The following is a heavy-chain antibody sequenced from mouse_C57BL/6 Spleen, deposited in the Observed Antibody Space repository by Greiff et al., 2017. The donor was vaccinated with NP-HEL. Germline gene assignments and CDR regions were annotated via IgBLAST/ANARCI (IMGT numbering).Heavy chain of an antibody. D-gene: IGHD1-1*01. CDR1: GYTFTSYW. CDR3: AHTPVITTVVARYFDV. CDR2: IHPNSGST. V-gene: IGHV1-64*01. Sequence: QVQLQQPGAELVKPGASVKLSCKASGYTFTSYWMHWVKQRPGQGLEWIGMIHPNSGSTNYNEKFKSKATLTVDKSSSTAYMQLSSLTSEDSAVYYCAHTPVITTVVARYFDVWGTGTTVTVSS. J-gene: IGHJ1*03.